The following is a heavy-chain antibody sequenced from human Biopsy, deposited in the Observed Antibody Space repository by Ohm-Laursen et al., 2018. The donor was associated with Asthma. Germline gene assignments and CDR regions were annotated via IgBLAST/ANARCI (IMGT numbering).Heavy chain of an antibody. V-gene: IGHV3-23*01. CDR2: ITGSGGTT. CDR3: AKDERAYYGSDSKYMQPVPLGD. D-gene: IGHD2-21*01. Sequence: SLRLSCSASGFTFSSSAMSWVRQAPGKGLERVSAITGSGGTTYYADSVRGRFTISRDNSKSTLFLQMDSLSAEDTAVYYCAKDERAYYGSDSKYMQPVPLGDWGQGTLVIVSA. CDR1: GFTFSSSA. J-gene: IGHJ4*02.